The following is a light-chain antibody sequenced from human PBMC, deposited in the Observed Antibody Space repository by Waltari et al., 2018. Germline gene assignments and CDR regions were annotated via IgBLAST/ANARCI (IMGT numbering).Light chain of an antibody. V-gene: IGLV2-23*01. Sequence: QSALTQPASVSGSPGQSITISCTGTSSDIASYNLVSWYQQHPGKAPKLIIYEANKRPSWVSSRFSGSKSGNTASLTIAGPQAEDEANYYCYAYAGTRGVFGTGTKVTVL. CDR3: YAYAGTRGV. CDR2: EAN. J-gene: IGLJ1*01. CDR1: SSDIASYNL.